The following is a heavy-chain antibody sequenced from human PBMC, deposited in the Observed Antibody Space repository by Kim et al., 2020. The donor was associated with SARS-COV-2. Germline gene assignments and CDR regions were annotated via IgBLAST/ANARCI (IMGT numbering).Heavy chain of an antibody. Sequence: GGSLRLSCAASGFTVSSNYMSWVRQAPGKGLEWVSIIYSGGNTYYADSVKGRFTISRDNSKNTLYLQMNSLRAEDTAVYYCARNDFWSGHYGFDYWGQGT. V-gene: IGHV3-53*01. J-gene: IGHJ4*02. CDR3: ARNDFWSGHYGFDY. CDR1: GFTVSSNY. D-gene: IGHD3-3*01. CDR2: IYSGGNT.